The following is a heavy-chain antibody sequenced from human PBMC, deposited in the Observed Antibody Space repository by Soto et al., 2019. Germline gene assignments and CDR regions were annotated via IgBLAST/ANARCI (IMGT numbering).Heavy chain of an antibody. V-gene: IGHV2-5*01. J-gene: IGHJ4*02. CDR2: IYWNDDK. D-gene: IGHD3-16*02. Sequence: SGPTLVNPTQTLTLTCTFSGFSLSTSGVGVGWIRQPPGKALEWLALIYWNDDKRYSPSLKSRLTITKDTSKNQVVLTMTNMDPVDTATYYCAHLGYDYVWGSYRYDRMFDYWGQGTLVTVSS. CDR3: AHLGYDYVWGSYRYDRMFDY. CDR1: GFSLSTSGVG.